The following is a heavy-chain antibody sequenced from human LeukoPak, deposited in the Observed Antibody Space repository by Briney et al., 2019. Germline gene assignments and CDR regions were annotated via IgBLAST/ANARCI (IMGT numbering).Heavy chain of an antibody. J-gene: IGHJ4*02. CDR1: GGSFSGYY. D-gene: IGHD5-12*01. V-gene: IGHV4-34*01. Sequence: SETLSLTCAVYGGSFSGYYWSWIRQPPGKGLEWIGEINHSGSTNYNPSLKSRVTISVDASKNQFFLKLNSVTAADTAVYYCARVQPSGYYSDFDYWGQGTLVTVSS. CDR3: ARVQPSGYYSDFDY. CDR2: INHSGST.